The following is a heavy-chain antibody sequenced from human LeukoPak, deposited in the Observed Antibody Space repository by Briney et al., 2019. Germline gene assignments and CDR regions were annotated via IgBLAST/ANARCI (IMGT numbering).Heavy chain of an antibody. Sequence: GGSLRLSCAASGFTFSSYSMNWVRQAPGKGLEWVSSISSSSSYIYYADSVKGRFTISRDNAKNSLYLQMNSLRAEDTAVYYCARHGDYCSSTSGYAFDIWGQGTMVTVSS. J-gene: IGHJ3*02. CDR2: ISSSSSYI. CDR1: GFTFSSYS. V-gene: IGHV3-21*01. D-gene: IGHD2-2*01. CDR3: ARHGDYCSSTSGYAFDI.